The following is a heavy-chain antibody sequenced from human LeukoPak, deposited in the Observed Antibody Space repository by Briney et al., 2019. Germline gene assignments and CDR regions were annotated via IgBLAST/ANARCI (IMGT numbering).Heavy chain of an antibody. Sequence: KPGGSLRLSCAASGFTFSDYFMTWVRQAPGKGLEWVSYISSGGGAMYYADSVKGRFTISRDDAKNSLYLQMNNLRVDDTAVYYCARDFDDYSAYNFDYWGQGTLVTVSS. D-gene: IGHD5-12*01. CDR2: ISSGGGAM. CDR3: ARDFDDYSAYNFDY. V-gene: IGHV3-11*04. CDR1: GFTFSDYF. J-gene: IGHJ4*02.